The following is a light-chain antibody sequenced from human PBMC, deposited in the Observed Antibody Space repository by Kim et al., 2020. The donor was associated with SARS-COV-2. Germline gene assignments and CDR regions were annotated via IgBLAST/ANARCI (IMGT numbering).Light chain of an antibody. V-gene: IGKV1-9*01. CDR1: QDIGNY. CDR2: GAS. CDR3: QYLDGDPIT. Sequence: AAIGDRVTITCQASQDIGNYLAWYQQKPGKAPKLLIYGASPLQNGVPSRFSGRGSGTDFTLTISSLQPEDFATYYCQYLDGDPITFGQGTRLEIK. J-gene: IGKJ5*01.